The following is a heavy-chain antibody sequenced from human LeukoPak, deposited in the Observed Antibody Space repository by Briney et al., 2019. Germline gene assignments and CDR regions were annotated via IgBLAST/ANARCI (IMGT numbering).Heavy chain of an antibody. D-gene: IGHD6-13*01. CDR3: ARGAKEAAAGFFYP. Sequence: ETLSLTCAVYGGSFSGYYWSWIRQPPGKGLEWIGEINHSGSTNYNPSLKSRVTISVDTSKNQFSLKLSSVTAADTAVYYCARGAKEAAAGFFYPWGQGTLVTVSS. V-gene: IGHV4-34*01. CDR2: INHSGST. CDR1: GGSFSGYY. J-gene: IGHJ5*02.